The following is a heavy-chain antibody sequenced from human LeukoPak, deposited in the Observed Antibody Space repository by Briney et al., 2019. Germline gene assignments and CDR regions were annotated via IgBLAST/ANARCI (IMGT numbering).Heavy chain of an antibody. D-gene: IGHD5-12*01. Sequence: PGGSLRLSCAASGFTFSSYSMNWVRQAPGKGLEWVSSISSSSYIYYADSVKGRFTISRDNAKNSLYLQMNSLRAEDTAVYYRARLNSGYELEYFQHWGQGTLVTVSS. CDR1: GFTFSSYS. J-gene: IGHJ1*01. V-gene: IGHV3-21*01. CDR3: ARLNSGYELEYFQH. CDR2: ISSSSYI.